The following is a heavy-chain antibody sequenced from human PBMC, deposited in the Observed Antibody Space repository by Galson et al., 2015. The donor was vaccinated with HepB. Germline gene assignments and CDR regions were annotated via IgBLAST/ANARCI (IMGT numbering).Heavy chain of an antibody. CDR1: GFPFSRYN. V-gene: IGHV3-48*02. CDR3: TRASPGIDDASDV. Sequence: SLRLSCAASGFPFSRYNMNWVRQAPGKGLDWVSIISSSGSVIHYADSVKGRFTISRDNAKNSLLLQMNSLRDEDTAVYYCTRASPGIDDASDVWGQGTMVTVSS. CDR2: ISSSGSVI. J-gene: IGHJ3*01. D-gene: IGHD3-10*01.